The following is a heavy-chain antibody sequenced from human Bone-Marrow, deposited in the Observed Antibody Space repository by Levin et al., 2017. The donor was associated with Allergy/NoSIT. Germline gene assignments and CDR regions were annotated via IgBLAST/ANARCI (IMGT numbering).Heavy chain of an antibody. V-gene: IGHV3-30*04. CDR3: ARDVGAGGGSYGMDV. CDR2: ISYDGRSQ. J-gene: IGHJ6*02. CDR1: GFTFSGYA. Sequence: PGGSLRLSCAASGFTFSGYALHWVRQAPGKGPEWVAVISYDGRSQVYRESVKGRFTISRDSSQNTLYLQMNSLRPEDTAVYYCARDVGAGGGSYGMDVWGQGTTVTVSS. D-gene: IGHD3-16*01.